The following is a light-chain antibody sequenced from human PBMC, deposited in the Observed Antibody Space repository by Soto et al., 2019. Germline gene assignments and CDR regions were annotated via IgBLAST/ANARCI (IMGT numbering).Light chain of an antibody. J-gene: IGKJ4*01. Sequence: EGVMTQSPATLSVSAGERATLSCRASQSVSSNLAWYQQKPGQAPSLLIYGASTRATGTPARFSGSGSGTEFTLTISSLQSEDFAVYYCQHYIRWPLTFGGGTKVDIK. CDR3: QHYIRWPLT. V-gene: IGKV3-15*01. CDR1: QSVSSN. CDR2: GAS.